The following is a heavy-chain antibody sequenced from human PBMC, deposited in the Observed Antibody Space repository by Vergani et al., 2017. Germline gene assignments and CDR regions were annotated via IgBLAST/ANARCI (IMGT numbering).Heavy chain of an antibody. CDR2: ISSSGSTI. V-gene: IGHV3-48*03. D-gene: IGHD2-8*01. Sequence: EVQLVESGGGLVQPGGSLRLFCAASGFTFSSYEMNWVRQAPGKGLEWVSYISSSGSTIYYADSVKGRFTISRDNAKNSLYLQMNSLRAEDTAVYYCARVYCTNGVCYTGDYWYFDLWGRGTLVTVSS. J-gene: IGHJ2*01. CDR3: ARVYCTNGVCYTGDYWYFDL. CDR1: GFTFSSYE.